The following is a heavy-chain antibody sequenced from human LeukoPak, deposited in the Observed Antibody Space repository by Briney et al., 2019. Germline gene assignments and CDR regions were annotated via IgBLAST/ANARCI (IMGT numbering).Heavy chain of an antibody. V-gene: IGHV1-8*01. CDR1: GYTFTSYD. J-gene: IGHJ5*02. CDR3: ARRRPPMIGNWFDP. Sequence: ASVKASCKASGYTFTSYDINWVRQATGQGLEWVGWMNPNSGNTGYAQKFQGRVTMTRNTSISTAYMELSSLRSEDTAVYYCARRRPPMIGNWFDPWGQGTLVTVSS. D-gene: IGHD3-16*01. CDR2: MNPNSGNT.